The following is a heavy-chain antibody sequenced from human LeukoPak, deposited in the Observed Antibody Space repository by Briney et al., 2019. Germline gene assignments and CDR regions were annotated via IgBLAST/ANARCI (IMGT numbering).Heavy chain of an antibody. CDR3: AREDNPGIAVAGNRDDAFDI. D-gene: IGHD6-19*01. Sequence: GASVKVSCKASGYTFTSYYMHWVRQAPGQGLEWMGIINPSGGSTSYAQKFQGRVTMTRDTSTSTVYMELSSLRSEDTAVYYCAREDNPGIAVAGNRDDAFDIWGQGTMVTVSS. CDR2: INPSGGST. CDR1: GYTFTSYY. V-gene: IGHV1-46*01. J-gene: IGHJ3*02.